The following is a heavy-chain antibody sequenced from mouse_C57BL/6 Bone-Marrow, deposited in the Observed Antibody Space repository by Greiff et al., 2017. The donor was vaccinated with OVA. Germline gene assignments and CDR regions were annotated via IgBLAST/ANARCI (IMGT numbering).Heavy chain of an antibody. V-gene: IGHV1-84*01. Sequence: QVQLKESGPELVKPGASVKISCKASGYTFTDYYINWVKQRPGQGLEWIGWIYPGSGNTKYNEKFKGKATLTVDTSSSTAYMQLSSLTSENSAVYFSAGEDWDYFDNWGQGTTLTVSS. D-gene: IGHD4-1*01. J-gene: IGHJ2*01. CDR1: GYTFTDYY. CDR2: IYPGSGNT. CDR3: AGEDWDYFDN.